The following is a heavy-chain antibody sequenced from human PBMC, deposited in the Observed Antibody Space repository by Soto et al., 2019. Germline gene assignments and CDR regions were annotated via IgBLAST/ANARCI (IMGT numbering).Heavy chain of an antibody. J-gene: IGHJ2*01. D-gene: IGHD6-19*01. CDR2: ISYDGSNK. CDR3: ARDKSGQWLVQDL. CDR1: GFTFSSHA. V-gene: IGHV3-30-3*01. Sequence: GGSLRLSCAASGFTFSSHAMHWVRQAPGKGLEWMAVISYDGSNKYYADSVKGRFTISRDNSKNTLYLQMNSLRAEDTAVYYCARDKSGQWLVQDLWGRGTLVTVSS.